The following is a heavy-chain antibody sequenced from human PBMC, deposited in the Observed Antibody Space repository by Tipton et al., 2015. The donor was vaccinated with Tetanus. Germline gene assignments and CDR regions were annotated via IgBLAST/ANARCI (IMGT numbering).Heavy chain of an antibody. CDR2: IDNGGRT. J-gene: IGHJ4*02. Sequence: TLSLTCTVSGGSVRSGDYYWTWIRQPPGKGLEWVGYIDNGGRTNYTPSLKSRLTISLDKAKKQFSLNLTSVTAADTAVYFCARANFDFPKKGPFDYWGQGTLVPVSS. CDR1: GGSVRSGDYY. D-gene: IGHD2/OR15-2a*01. V-gene: IGHV4-61*08. CDR3: ARANFDFPKKGPFDY.